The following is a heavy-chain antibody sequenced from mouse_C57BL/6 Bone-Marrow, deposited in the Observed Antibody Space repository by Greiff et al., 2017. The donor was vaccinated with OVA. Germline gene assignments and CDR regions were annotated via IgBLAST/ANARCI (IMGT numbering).Heavy chain of an antibody. CDR3: ARHRLGRGYFDV. CDR1: GFTFSSYG. J-gene: IGHJ1*03. Sequence: EVHLVESGGDLVKPGGSLKLSCAASGFTFSSYGMSWVRQTPDKRLEWVATISSGGSYTYYPDSVKGRFTISRDNAKNTLYLQMSSLKSEDTAMYYCARHRLGRGYFDVWGTGTTVTVSS. V-gene: IGHV5-6*01. CDR2: ISSGGSYT. D-gene: IGHD4-1*01.